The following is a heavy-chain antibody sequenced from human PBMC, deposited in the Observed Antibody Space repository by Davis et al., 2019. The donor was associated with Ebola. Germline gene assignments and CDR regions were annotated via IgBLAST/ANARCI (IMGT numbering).Heavy chain of an antibody. Sequence: AISGSGGSTYYADSVKGQFTISRDNSKNTLYLQMNSLRAEDTAVYYCAKDPPGDGGRGYYYYYYGMDVWGQGTMVTVSS. D-gene: IGHD2-21*02. J-gene: IGHJ6*02. V-gene: IGHV3-23*01. CDR2: ISGSGGST. CDR3: AKDPPGDGGRGYYYYYYGMDV.